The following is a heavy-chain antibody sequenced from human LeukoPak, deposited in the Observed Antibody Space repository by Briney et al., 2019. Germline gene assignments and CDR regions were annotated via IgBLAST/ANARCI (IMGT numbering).Heavy chain of an antibody. CDR1: GFTFNNYW. Sequence: GGSLRLSCAASGFTFNNYWMSWVRQTPGKGMEWVANITPDGNDKFYVDSLKGRLTISRDNTKSSLYLQLNSLRAEDTAVYYCVPGGLAVSGIDYWGQGALVTVSS. CDR2: ITPDGNDK. V-gene: IGHV3-7*01. D-gene: IGHD6-19*01. CDR3: VPGGLAVSGIDY. J-gene: IGHJ4*02.